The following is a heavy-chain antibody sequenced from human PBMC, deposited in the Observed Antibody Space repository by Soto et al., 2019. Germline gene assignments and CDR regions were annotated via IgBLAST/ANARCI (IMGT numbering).Heavy chain of an antibody. V-gene: IGHV3-30*18. D-gene: IGHD3-10*01. CDR2: ISYDGSNK. J-gene: IGHJ4*02. CDR1: GFTFSSYG. Sequence: GSLRLSCAASGFTFSSYGMHWVRQAPGKGLEWVAVISYDGSNKYYADSVKGRFTISRDNSKNTLYLQMDSLRAEDTAVYYCAKDFTSGVMAGFDYWGQGTLVTVSS. CDR3: AKDFTSGVMAGFDY.